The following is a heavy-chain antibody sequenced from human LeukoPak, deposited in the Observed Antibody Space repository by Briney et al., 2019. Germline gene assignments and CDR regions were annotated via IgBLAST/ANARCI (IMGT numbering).Heavy chain of an antibody. D-gene: IGHD6-13*01. V-gene: IGHV4-34*01. CDR1: GVSFSGYY. CDR3: ARDERIAADGFDY. CDR2: INHSGST. J-gene: IGHJ4*02. Sequence: SETLSLTCAVYGVSFSGYYWSWIRQPPGKGLEWIGEINHSGSTNYNPSLKSRVTISVDTSKNQFSLKLSSVTAADTAVYYCARDERIAADGFDYWGQGTLVTVSS.